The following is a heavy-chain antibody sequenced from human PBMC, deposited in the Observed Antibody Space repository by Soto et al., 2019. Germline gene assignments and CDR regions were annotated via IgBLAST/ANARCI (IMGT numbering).Heavy chain of an antibody. Sequence: QVQLVQSGAEVKKPGSSVTVSCKAPGGTFSTYAISWVRQAPGQGLEWMGGVIPIFGTPKYAPKFQGRVTSTADESTSTGYMELRSLRSEDTAVYYCARSQGGSSSLAIYYYYYYGMDVWGQGTTVTVSS. D-gene: IGHD2-15*01. V-gene: IGHV1-69*01. CDR1: GGTFSTYA. CDR2: VIPIFGTP. J-gene: IGHJ6*02. CDR3: ARSQGGSSSLAIYYYYYYGMDV.